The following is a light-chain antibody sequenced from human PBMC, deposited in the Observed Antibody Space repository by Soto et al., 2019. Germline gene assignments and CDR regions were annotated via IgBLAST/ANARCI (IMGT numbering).Light chain of an antibody. Sequence: QSAPTQPASVSGSPGQSITIYCTGTSSDVGSYNLVSWYQHHPGKAPKFMIYEGTKRPSGVSSRFSGSKSGNTASLTISGLQAEDEAYYYCCSYAGGSTYVFGTGTKLTVL. J-gene: IGLJ1*01. V-gene: IGLV2-23*01. CDR2: EGT. CDR3: CSYAGGSTYV. CDR1: SSDVGSYNL.